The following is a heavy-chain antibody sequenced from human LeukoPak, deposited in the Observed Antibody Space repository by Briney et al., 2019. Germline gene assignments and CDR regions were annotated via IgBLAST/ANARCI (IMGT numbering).Heavy chain of an antibody. CDR3: ASRGSGYDYYSDY. D-gene: IGHD5-12*01. V-gene: IGHV3-7*01. Sequence: GGSLRLSCAASGFTFSSYWMSWVRQAPGKGLEWVANIKQDGSEKYYVDSVKGRFTISRDNAKNSLYLQMNSLRAEDTAVYYCASRGSGYDYYSDYWGQGTLVTVSS. CDR1: GFTFSSYW. CDR2: IKQDGSEK. J-gene: IGHJ4*02.